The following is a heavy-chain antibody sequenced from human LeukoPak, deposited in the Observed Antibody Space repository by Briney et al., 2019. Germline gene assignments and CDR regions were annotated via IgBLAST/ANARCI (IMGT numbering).Heavy chain of an antibody. D-gene: IGHD3-22*01. CDR3: AKAYYYDSSGYSPYFDY. Sequence: GGSLRLSCAASGFTFSSYGMHWVRQAPGKGLEWVAFIRYDGSNKYYADSVKGRFTISRDNAKNSLYLQMNSLRADDPALYYCAKAYYYDSSGYSPYFDYWGQGTLVTVSS. V-gene: IGHV3-30*02. CDR2: IRYDGSNK. J-gene: IGHJ4*02. CDR1: GFTFSSYG.